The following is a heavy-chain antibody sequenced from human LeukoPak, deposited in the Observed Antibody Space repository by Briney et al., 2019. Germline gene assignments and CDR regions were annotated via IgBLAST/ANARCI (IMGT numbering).Heavy chain of an antibody. Sequence: SETLSLTCTVSSVSITCSPYCWGWIRQSPGEGLEWIGTLCYSGNSYYSPPLKSRVTIFLDTSKNQFSLSLTSVTAADTAIYYCVRERRFEVVFDHWGQGTLVTVSS. D-gene: IGHD2-2*01. CDR2: LCYSGNS. CDR3: VRERRFEVVFDH. J-gene: IGHJ4*02. CDR1: SVSITCSPYC. V-gene: IGHV4-39*07.